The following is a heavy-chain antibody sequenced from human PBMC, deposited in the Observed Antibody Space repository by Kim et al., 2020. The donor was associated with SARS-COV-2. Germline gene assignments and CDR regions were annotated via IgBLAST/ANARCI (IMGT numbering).Heavy chain of an antibody. CDR1: GGSISSGGYY. CDR2: IYYSGST. CDR3: ARELKQLVPFWFDP. J-gene: IGHJ5*02. V-gene: IGHV4-31*03. D-gene: IGHD6-13*01. Sequence: SETLSLTCTVSGGSISSGGYYWSWIRQHPGKGLEWIGYIYYSGSTYYNPSLKSRVTISVDTSKNQFSLKLSSVTAADTAVYYCARELKQLVPFWFDPWGQGTLVTVSS.